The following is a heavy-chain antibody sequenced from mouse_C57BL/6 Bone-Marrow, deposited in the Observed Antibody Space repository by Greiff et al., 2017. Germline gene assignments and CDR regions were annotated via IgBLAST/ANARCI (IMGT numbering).Heavy chain of an antibody. V-gene: IGHV5-6*01. Sequence: EVKVVESGGDLVKPGGSLKLSCAASGFTFSSYGMSWVRQTPDKRLEWVATISSGGSYTYYPDSVKGRFTISRDNAKNTLYLQMSSLKSEDTAMYDCARGGSYYVDYWGQGTTLTVSS. J-gene: IGHJ2*01. CDR1: GFTFSSYG. CDR2: ISSGGSYT. CDR3: ARGGSYYVDY.